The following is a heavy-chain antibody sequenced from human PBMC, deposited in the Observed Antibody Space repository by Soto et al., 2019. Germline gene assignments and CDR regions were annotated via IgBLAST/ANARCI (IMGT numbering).Heavy chain of an antibody. Sequence: SETLSLTCTVSGGSMSSYYWSWIRQPPGKGLEWIGYIYYSGSTNYNPSLKSRVTISVDTSKNQFSLKLSSVTAADTAVYYCARDWAGDCSSTSCYVWFDPWGQGTLVTVSS. CDR2: IYYSGST. CDR3: ARDWAGDCSSTSCYVWFDP. CDR1: GGSMSSYY. V-gene: IGHV4-59*01. D-gene: IGHD2-2*01. J-gene: IGHJ5*02.